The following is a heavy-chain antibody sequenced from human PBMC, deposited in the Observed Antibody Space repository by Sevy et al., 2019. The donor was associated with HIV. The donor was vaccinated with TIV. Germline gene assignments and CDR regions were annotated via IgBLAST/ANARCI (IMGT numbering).Heavy chain of an antibody. Sequence: GGSLRLSCEASGFTFNDYNMDWVRQAPGKGLEWVASISRDSTKVYYGDSMRGRFTISSDNAQNSVYLHLSSLRVDDKGVYHCARDRGACYPADHYVDHWGLGVLVTASS. V-gene: IGHV3-21*06. J-gene: IGHJ4*02. CDR3: ARDRGACYPADHYVDH. CDR1: GFTFNDYN. D-gene: IGHD2-15*01. CDR2: ISRDSTKV.